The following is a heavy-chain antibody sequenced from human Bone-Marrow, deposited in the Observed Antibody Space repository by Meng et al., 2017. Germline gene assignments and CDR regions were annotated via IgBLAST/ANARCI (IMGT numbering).Heavy chain of an antibody. CDR1: GFTFSSYA. V-gene: IGHV3-23*01. Sequence: GESLKISCAASGFTFSSYAMSWVRQAPGKGLEWVSAISGSGGSTYYADSVKGRFTISRDNSKNTLYLQMNSLSAEDTAVYYCAKRKAAAGSVLPFDYWGQGTLVTVSS. CDR3: AKRKAAAGSVLPFDY. D-gene: IGHD6-13*01. CDR2: ISGSGGST. J-gene: IGHJ4*02.